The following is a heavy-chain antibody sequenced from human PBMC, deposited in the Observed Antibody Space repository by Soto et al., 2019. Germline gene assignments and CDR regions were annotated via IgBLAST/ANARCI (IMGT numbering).Heavy chain of an antibody. CDR3: ARGGGTTVVTDSGY. CDR1: GFTFSSYS. V-gene: IGHV3-21*01. CDR2: ISSSSSYI. J-gene: IGHJ4*02. Sequence: EVQLVESGGGLVKPGGSLRLSCAASGFTFSSYSMNWVRQAPGKGLEWVSSISSSSSYIYYADSVKGRFTISRDNAKNALCLQINTPRAQDTAVYFCARGGGTTVVTDSGYWGQGTLVTVSS. D-gene: IGHD4-17*01.